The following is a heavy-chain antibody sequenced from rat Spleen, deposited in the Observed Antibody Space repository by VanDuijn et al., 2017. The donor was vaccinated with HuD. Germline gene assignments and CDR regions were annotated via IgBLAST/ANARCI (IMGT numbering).Heavy chain of an antibody. J-gene: IGHJ2*01. D-gene: IGHD1-2*01. CDR2: ISYDGGST. V-gene: IGHV5-20*01. CDR3: TSPPETIAAPY. CDR1: GFTFSDYY. Sequence: EVQLVESGGGLVQPGRSLKLSCAASGFTFSDYYLAWVRQAPTQGLERVAPISYDGGSTYYRESVKGRFTISRDNAKSSLYLQMDSLRSEDTATYYCTSPPETIAAPYWGQGVMVTVSS.